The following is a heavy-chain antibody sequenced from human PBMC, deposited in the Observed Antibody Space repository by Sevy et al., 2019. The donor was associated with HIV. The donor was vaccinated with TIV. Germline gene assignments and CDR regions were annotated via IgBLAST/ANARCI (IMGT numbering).Heavy chain of an antibody. CDR3: ARDPRMYGDYLLAYFDY. Sequence: GGSLRLSCAASGFAPSTYGMHWVRQAPGKGLEWVAVIGYDGSNKYYADSVKGRFSISRDNSRNTLFLQMDSLRAEDTAVYYCARDPRMYGDYLLAYFDYWGQGTLVPVSS. V-gene: IGHV3-33*01. CDR1: GFAPSTYG. D-gene: IGHD2-8*01. J-gene: IGHJ4*02. CDR2: IGYDGSNK.